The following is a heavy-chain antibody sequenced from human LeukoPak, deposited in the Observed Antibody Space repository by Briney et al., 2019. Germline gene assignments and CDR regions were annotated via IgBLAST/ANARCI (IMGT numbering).Heavy chain of an antibody. Sequence: GGSLRLSCAASGFTVSSNYMSWVRQAPGKGLEWVSVIYSGGSTYYADSVKGRFTISRDNSKNTLYLQMNSLRAEDTAVYYCARDYSKGYFDYWGQGTLVTVSS. J-gene: IGHJ4*02. V-gene: IGHV3-66*01. CDR1: GFTVSSNY. CDR3: ARDYSKGYFDY. D-gene: IGHD4-11*01. CDR2: IYSGGST.